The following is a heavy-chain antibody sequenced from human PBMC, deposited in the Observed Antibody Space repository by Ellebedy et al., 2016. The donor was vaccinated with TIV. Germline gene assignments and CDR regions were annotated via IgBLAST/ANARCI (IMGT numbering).Heavy chain of an antibody. J-gene: IGHJ4*02. CDR3: AKDKGYKYGLENYFDS. D-gene: IGHD5-24*01. CDR2: ISRSGAWA. CDR1: GFTFSNYH. Sequence: PGGSLRLSCAASGFTFSNYHMSWVRQAPGKGLEWVSGISRSGAWAHYAKSVTGRVTISRDNSENSLFLQMNSLTDEDTAVYFCAKDKGYKYGLENYFDSWGQGTLVTVSS. V-gene: IGHV3-23*01.